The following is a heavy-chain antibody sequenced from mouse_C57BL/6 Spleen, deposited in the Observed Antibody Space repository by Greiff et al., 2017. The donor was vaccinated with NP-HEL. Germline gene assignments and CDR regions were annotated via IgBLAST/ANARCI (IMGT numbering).Heavy chain of an antibody. V-gene: IGHV5-4*03. J-gene: IGHJ1*03. Sequence: EVMLVESGGGLVKPGGSLKLSCAASGFTFSSYAMSWVRQTPDKRLEWVATISDGGSYTYYPDNVKGRFTISRDNAKNNLYLQMSHLKSEDTAMYYCASRSLYWYFDVWGTGTTVTVSS. CDR1: GFTFSSYA. CDR2: ISDGGSYT. D-gene: IGHD6-1*01. CDR3: ASRSLYWYFDV.